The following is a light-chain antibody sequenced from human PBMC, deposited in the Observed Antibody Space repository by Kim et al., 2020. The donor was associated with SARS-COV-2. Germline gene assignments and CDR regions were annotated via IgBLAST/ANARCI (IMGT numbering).Light chain of an antibody. CDR2: ASS. CDR1: QSISNY. Sequence: SVGNIVTMTRRTHQSISNYLNWYQQPPGKATTRLFYASSSVQSVFPSRFSGSASGTVFPITISRLQPEDFATYYRQQSYSTPRTFGQGTKVDIK. CDR3: QQSYSTPRT. J-gene: IGKJ1*01. V-gene: IGKV1-39*01.